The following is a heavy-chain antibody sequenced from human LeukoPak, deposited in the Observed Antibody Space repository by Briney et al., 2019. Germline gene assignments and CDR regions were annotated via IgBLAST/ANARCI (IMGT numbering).Heavy chain of an antibody. CDR2: IYYSGTT. CDR3: ARHCSSTSCPFDY. CDR1: GGSISSSNHY. V-gene: IGHV4-39*01. J-gene: IGHJ4*02. Sequence: SETLSLTCTVSGGSISSSNHYWGWIRQPPGKGLEWIGSIYYSGTTYYNPSLKSRVTISVDTSKNQFSLKLSSVTAAGTAVYYCARHCSSTSCPFDYWGQGTLVTVSS. D-gene: IGHD2-2*01.